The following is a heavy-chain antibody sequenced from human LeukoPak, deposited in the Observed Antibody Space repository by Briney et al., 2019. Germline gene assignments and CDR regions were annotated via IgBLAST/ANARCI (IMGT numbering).Heavy chain of an antibody. V-gene: IGHV3-23*01. D-gene: IGHD3-10*01. J-gene: IGHJ4*02. CDR3: AKGFGLDQ. CDR1: GFTFTDYA. CDR2: FSGSGPST. Sequence: QPGGSLILSCAASGFTFTDYAMSWVRQAPGKGLEWVSSFSGSGPSTYYADSVKGRFSISRDNSKSTLYLQMSSLRVEDTALYYCAKGFGLDQWGQGTLVTVSS.